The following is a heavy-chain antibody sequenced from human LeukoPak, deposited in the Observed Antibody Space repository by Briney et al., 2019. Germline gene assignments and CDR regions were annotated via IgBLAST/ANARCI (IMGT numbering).Heavy chain of an antibody. CDR3: ASLFGDFDDNWFDP. CDR1: GGSISSYY. D-gene: IGHD3-10*02. CDR2: IYYSGST. J-gene: IGHJ5*02. V-gene: IGHV4-39*01. Sequence: SETLSLTCTVSGGSISSYYWGWIRQPPGKGLEWIGSIYYSGSTYYNPSLKSRVTISVDTSKNQFSLKLSSVTAADTAVYYCASLFGDFDDNWFDPWGQGTLVTVSS.